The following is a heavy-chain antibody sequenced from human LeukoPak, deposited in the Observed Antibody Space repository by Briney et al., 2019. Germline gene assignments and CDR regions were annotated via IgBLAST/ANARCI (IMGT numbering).Heavy chain of an antibody. CDR2: IRYDGSNK. D-gene: IGHD3-22*01. V-gene: IGHV3-30*02. Sequence: PGGSLRLSCAASGFTFSSYGMHWVRQAPGKGLEWVAFIRYDGSNKYYADSVKGRFTISRDNSKNTLYLQMNSLRPEDTAVYYCAKPFDSSGYVLDFWGQGTLVTVSS. CDR1: GFTFSSYG. CDR3: AKPFDSSGYVLDF. J-gene: IGHJ4*02.